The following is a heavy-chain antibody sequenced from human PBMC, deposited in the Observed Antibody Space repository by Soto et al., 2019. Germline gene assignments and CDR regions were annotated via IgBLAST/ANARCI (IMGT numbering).Heavy chain of an antibody. Sequence: GGSLRLSCAASGFTFSSYAMSWVRQAPGKGLEWASAISGSGGSTYYADSVKGRFTISRDNSKNTLYLQMNSLRAEDTAVYYCAKDKWVTMIVALKFDYWGQGTLVTVSS. V-gene: IGHV3-23*01. D-gene: IGHD3-22*01. CDR1: GFTFSSYA. J-gene: IGHJ4*02. CDR3: AKDKWVTMIVALKFDY. CDR2: ISGSGGST.